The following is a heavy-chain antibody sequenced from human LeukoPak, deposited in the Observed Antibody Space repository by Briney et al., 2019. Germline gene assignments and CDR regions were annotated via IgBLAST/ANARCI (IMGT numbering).Heavy chain of an antibody. CDR2: INWNGVST. Sequence: GCLRLSCAASGFTFDDYGMSWVRQAPGKGLEWVSFINWNGVSTDYADSVKGRFTISRDNAKNSLFLQMNSLRAEDTALYYCAREDGFCSGGSCYQHWGQGTLVTVSS. CDR1: GFTFDDYG. D-gene: IGHD2-15*01. J-gene: IGHJ1*01. CDR3: AREDGFCSGGSCYQH. V-gene: IGHV3-20*04.